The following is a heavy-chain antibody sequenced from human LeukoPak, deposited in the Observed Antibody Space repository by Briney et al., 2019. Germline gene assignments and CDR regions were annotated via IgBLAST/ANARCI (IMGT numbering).Heavy chain of an antibody. CDR1: GGSISSYF. V-gene: IGHV4-59*08. CDR2: VSNSGST. CDR3: ARHGGVVRGEGSDAFDI. D-gene: IGHD3-10*01. Sequence: SETLSLTCTVSGGSISSYFWSWIRQPPGKGQEWIGYVSNSGSTNSNPSLESRLTISADTSKNQFSLKMSSVTAADTAVYYCARHGGVVRGEGSDAFDIWGQGTLVIVSS. J-gene: IGHJ3*02.